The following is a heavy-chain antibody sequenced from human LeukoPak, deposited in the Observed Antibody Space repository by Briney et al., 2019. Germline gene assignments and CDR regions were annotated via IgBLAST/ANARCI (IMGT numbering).Heavy chain of an antibody. CDR3: ASQGKRRVGWFDP. J-gene: IGHJ5*02. CDR1: GGSISSYY. V-gene: IGHV4-59*01. Sequence: PPETLSLTCTVSGGSISSYYWSWIRQPPGKGLEWVGYIYYGGSTNYYPSPKSRVTISVDTSKNQFSLKLSSVTAADTAVYYSASQGKRRVGWFDPWGQGTLVTVSS. D-gene: IGHD1-26*01. CDR2: IYYGGST.